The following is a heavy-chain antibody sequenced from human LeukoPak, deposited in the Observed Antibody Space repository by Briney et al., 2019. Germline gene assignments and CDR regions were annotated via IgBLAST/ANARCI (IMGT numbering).Heavy chain of an antibody. V-gene: IGHV3-74*01. CDR1: GFTFRSHW. J-gene: IGHJ5*02. CDR2: INNDGSST. D-gene: IGHD4-17*01. CDR3: AREVSGDPWHNWLDP. Sequence: GGSLRLSCAASGFTFRSHWMHWVRQAPGKGLVWVSRINNDGSSTTYADSVKGRFTISRDNARSTLYLQMNSLRADDTAVYYCAREVSGDPWHNWLDPWGQGSLVTVSS.